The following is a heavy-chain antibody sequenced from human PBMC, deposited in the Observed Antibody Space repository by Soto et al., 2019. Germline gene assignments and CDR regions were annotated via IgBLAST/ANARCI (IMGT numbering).Heavy chain of an antibody. CDR1: GGSMISYY. D-gene: IGHD5-12*01. V-gene: IGHV4-59*08. CDR2: IYYSGST. Sequence: SETLSLTCTVSGGSMISYYWSWIRQPPGRGLEWIGFIYYSGSTKYNPSLNSRVTISVDTSKNQFSLTVTSVTAADTAVYYCASSPPWSDRYSGYGTDWFDPWAQGTLVPVSS. J-gene: IGHJ5*02. CDR3: ASSPPWSDRYSGYGTDWFDP.